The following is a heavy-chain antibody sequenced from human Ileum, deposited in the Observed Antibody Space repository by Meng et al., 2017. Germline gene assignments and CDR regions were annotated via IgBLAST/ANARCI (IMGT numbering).Heavy chain of an antibody. CDR1: GGSISNGKW. J-gene: IGHJ4*02. CDR2: ISQSGTT. CDR3: TKESPPTVVSPMGY. Sequence: QVQLQESGPGLVKPSGTLSPTCAVSGGSISNGKWWSWVRQPPGKGLEWIGEISQSGTTNYYPSLNSRVSISLDKANNHLSLTLTSVTAADTAVYYCTKESPPTVVSPMGYWGQGILVTVSS. D-gene: IGHD2-15*01. V-gene: IGHV4-4*02.